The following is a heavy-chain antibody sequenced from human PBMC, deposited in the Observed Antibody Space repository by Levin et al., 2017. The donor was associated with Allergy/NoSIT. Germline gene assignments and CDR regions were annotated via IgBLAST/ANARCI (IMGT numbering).Heavy chain of an antibody. CDR1: GYTFTDHY. CDR2: VNCNSGDT. D-gene: IGHD4-17*01. Sequence: GESLKISCKAAGYTFTDHYMHWVRQAPGQGLEWMGWVNCNSGDTHYAQKFQDRVTMTRDTSITTAYIEVSSLRFDDTALYFCARNDYGDYVQNFDYWGQGTLVTVSS. V-gene: IGHV1-2*02. J-gene: IGHJ4*02. CDR3: ARNDYGDYVQNFDY.